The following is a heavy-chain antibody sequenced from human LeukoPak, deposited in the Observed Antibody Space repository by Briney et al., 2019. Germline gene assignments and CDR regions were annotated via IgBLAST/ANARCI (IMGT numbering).Heavy chain of an antibody. CDR2: ISSNGGST. Sequence: GGSLRLSCAASGFTFSSYAMHWVRQAPGKGLEYVSAISSNGGSTYYANSVKGRFTISRDNSKNTLYLQMNSLRAEDTAVYYCASCGYCSGGSCYPSCAFDIWGQGTMVTVSS. D-gene: IGHD2-15*01. CDR1: GFTFSSYA. J-gene: IGHJ3*02. CDR3: ASCGYCSGGSCYPSCAFDI. V-gene: IGHV3-64*01.